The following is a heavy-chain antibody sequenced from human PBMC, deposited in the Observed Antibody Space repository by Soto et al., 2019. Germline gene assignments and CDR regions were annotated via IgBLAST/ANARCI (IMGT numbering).Heavy chain of an antibody. J-gene: IGHJ4*02. CDR3: ARENSGHIASAGIDY. Sequence: EVQLVESGGGLVRPGGSLRLACAACGIRFSGWTFNWLRQAPGNGLEWVSSIISTGQYTYYADSVKGRFTISRDKNSVYLQMNSLRAEDTAVYYCARENSGHIASAGIDYWGQGTLVIVSS. CDR2: IISTGQYT. CDR1: GIRFSGWT. D-gene: IGHD5-12*01. V-gene: IGHV3-21*01.